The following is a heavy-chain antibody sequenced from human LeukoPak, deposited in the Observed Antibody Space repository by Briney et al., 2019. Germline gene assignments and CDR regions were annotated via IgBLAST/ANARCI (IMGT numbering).Heavy chain of an antibody. D-gene: IGHD1-1*01. V-gene: IGHV3-30*18. CDR1: GFTFSSYG. J-gene: IGHJ6*02. CDR2: ISYDGSNK. CDR3: VNEVGTYYYGMDV. Sequence: GGSLRLSCAASGFTFSSYGMHWVRQAPGKGLEWVAVISYDGSNKYYADSVKGRFTISRDNSKNTLYLQMNSLRAEDTAVYYCVNEVGTYYYGMDVWGQGTTVTVSS.